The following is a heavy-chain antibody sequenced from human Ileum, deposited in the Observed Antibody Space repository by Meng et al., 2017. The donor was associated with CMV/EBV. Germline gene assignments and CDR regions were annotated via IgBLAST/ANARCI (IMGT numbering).Heavy chain of an antibody. CDR3: AHGRGWLTDY. CDR2: IYWDDDN. J-gene: IGHJ4*02. D-gene: IGHD6-19*01. CDR1: GFSLITSEVG. V-gene: IGHV2-5*02. Sequence: ITLKESGPTLGKPTQTLLLTCTFSGFSLITSEVGVHWIRQPPGKALEWLALIYWDDDNRFSPSLKNRLTITKDTSKNQVVLRMTNMDPTDTATYYCAHGRGWLTDYWGQGTLVTVSS.